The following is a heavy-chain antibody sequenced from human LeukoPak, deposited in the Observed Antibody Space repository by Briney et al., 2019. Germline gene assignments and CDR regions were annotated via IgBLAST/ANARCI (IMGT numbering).Heavy chain of an antibody. Sequence: GASVKVSCKASGYTFTGYYMHWVRQAPGKGLEWMGWIDPNSGGTNYAQKFQGRVTMTRDTSISTAYMELSRLRSDDTAVYYCASHNVGSGWSFDYWGQGTLVTVSS. CDR1: GYTFTGYY. D-gene: IGHD6-19*01. CDR2: IDPNSGGT. J-gene: IGHJ4*02. CDR3: ASHNVGSGWSFDY. V-gene: IGHV1-2*02.